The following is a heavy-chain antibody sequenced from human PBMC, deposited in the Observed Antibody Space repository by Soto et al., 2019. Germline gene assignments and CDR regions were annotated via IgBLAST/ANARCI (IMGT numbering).Heavy chain of an antibody. J-gene: IGHJ6*02. CDR2: IIPIFGTA. V-gene: IGHV1-69*01. D-gene: IGHD5-18*01. Sequence: QVPLVQSGAEVKKPGSSVKVSCKASGGTFSSYAISWVPQAPGQGLEWMGGIIPIFGTANYAQKFHGRVTITADESTSTAYMELSSLRSEDTAVYYCARDGGAVDTAFYDGMDVWGQGTTVTVSS. CDR1: GGTFSSYA. CDR3: ARDGGAVDTAFYDGMDV.